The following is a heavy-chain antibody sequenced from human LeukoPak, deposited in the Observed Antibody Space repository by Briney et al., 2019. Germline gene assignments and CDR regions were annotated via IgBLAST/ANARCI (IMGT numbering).Heavy chain of an antibody. J-gene: IGHJ4*02. CDR3: ARRVIFGYQFFNY. Sequence: PSETLSLTCTVSGGSISSSSYYWGWIRQPPGKGLEWIGSIYYSGSTYYNPSPKSRVTISVDTSKNQFSLKLSSVTAADTAVYYCARRVIFGYQFFNYWGQGTLVTVSS. CDR1: GGSISSSSYY. D-gene: IGHD3-16*02. CDR2: IYYSGST. V-gene: IGHV4-39*01.